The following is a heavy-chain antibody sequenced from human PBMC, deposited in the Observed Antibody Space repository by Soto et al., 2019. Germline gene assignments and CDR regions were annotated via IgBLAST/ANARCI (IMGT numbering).Heavy chain of an antibody. D-gene: IGHD1-1*01. Sequence: PGWSVRLSCAASEFTFSSYAMSWVRQAPGKGLEWVSSISINGGRAYYADSVKGRFTISRDSPDNTLYLQMSSLSADDSAVYYCAKAATTTGTSVGLDDCGPGSLVTVCS. V-gene: IGHV3-23*01. CDR3: AKAATTTGTSVGLDD. CDR2: ISINGGRA. CDR1: EFTFSSYA. J-gene: IGHJ4*02.